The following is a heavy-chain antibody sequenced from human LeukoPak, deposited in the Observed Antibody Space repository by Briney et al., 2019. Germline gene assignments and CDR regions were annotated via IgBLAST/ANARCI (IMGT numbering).Heavy chain of an antibody. Sequence: GGSLRLSCAASGFTFSSYAMSWVRQAPGKGLEWVSAISGSGGSTYYADSVKGRFTISRGNSKNTLYLQMNSLRAEDTAVYYCARHSGSYKPFDYWGQGTLVTVSS. CDR1: GFTFSSYA. J-gene: IGHJ4*02. V-gene: IGHV3-23*01. CDR2: ISGSGGST. CDR3: ARHSGSYKPFDY. D-gene: IGHD1-26*01.